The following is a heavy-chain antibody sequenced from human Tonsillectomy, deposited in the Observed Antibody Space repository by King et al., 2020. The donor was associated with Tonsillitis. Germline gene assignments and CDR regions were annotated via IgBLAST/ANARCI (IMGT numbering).Heavy chain of an antibody. J-gene: IGHJ3*01. D-gene: IGHD6-13*01. CDR2: IYSGGSST. V-gene: IGHV3-23*03. CDR3: AKGRLIAADAFDL. CDR1: GFIFNSYA. Sequence: VQLVESGGGLVQPGGSLRLSCAASGFIFNSYAMSWVRQAPGKGLEWVSVIYSGGSSTYYADSVKGRFTISRDNSNNTLYLQMNSLRVEDTAVYYCAKGRLIAADAFDLWGQGTMVTVSS.